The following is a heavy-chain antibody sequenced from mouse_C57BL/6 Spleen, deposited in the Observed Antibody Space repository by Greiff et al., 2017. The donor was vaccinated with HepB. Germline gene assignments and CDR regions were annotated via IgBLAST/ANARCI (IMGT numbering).Heavy chain of an antibody. CDR1: GYTFTSYW. V-gene: IGHV1-64*01. Sequence: QVQLQQPGAELVKPGASVKLSCKASGYTFTSYWMHWVKQRPGQGLEWIGMIHPNSGSTNYNEKFKSKATLTVDKSSSTAYMQLSSLTSEDSAVYYCARDGDYDYDRGFAYWGQVTLVTVSA. J-gene: IGHJ3*01. D-gene: IGHD2-4*01. CDR2: IHPNSGST. CDR3: ARDGDYDYDRGFAY.